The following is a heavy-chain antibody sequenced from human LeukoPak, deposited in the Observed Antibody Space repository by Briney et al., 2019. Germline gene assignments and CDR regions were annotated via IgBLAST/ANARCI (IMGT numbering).Heavy chain of an antibody. V-gene: IGHV3-23*01. J-gene: IGHJ4*02. CDR2: ISGSGGST. CDR1: GFTFSSYA. CDR3: AKGSAVSYDILTGYYLDY. D-gene: IGHD3-9*01. Sequence: GGSLRLSCAASGFTFSSYAMSWVRQAPGKGLEWVSAISGSGGSTYYADSVKGRFTISRDNSRNTLYLQMNSLRAEDTAVYYCAKGSAVSYDILTGYYLDYWGQGTLVTVSS.